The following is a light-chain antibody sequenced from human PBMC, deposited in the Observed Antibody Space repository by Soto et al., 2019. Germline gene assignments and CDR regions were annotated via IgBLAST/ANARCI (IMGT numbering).Light chain of an antibody. J-gene: IGKJ1*01. CDR1: QSISGT. V-gene: IGKV3-15*01. CDR3: QQYNNWPWT. CDR2: GAS. Sequence: EIVMTRSPASLSVYPGGSATLSGRASQSISGTLAWYQQKPGQAPRLLIYGASTRATSFPARFSGSGSVTDFTLTISSLQSEDFAGYYCQQYNNWPWTVGQGTTLAIK.